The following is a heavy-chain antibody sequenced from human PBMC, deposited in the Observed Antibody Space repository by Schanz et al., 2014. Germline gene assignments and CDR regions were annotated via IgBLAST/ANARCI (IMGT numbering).Heavy chain of an antibody. Sequence: EVQLVESGGGLVQPGGSLRLSCAASGFTFSTYSMNWVRQAPGKGLEWVSYISRSSSTIYYADSVKGRFTITRDNAKTVMCPQMIIMRDEDPTVYYCARVLCKGYRISTSLHSISPHYCDGMDVWGQGTAVTFSS. J-gene: IGHJ6*01. CDR1: GFTFSTYS. CDR3: ARVLCKGYRISTSLHSISPHYCDGMDV. CDR2: ISRSSSTI. V-gene: IGHV3-48*02. D-gene: IGHD2-2*01.